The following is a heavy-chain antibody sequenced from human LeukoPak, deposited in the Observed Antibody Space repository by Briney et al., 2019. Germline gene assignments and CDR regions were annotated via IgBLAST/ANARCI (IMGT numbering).Heavy chain of an antibody. V-gene: IGHV3-23*01. CDR3: ATVNRRGYSYGLSYNYMDV. CDR1: GFTFSSYG. J-gene: IGHJ6*03. D-gene: IGHD5-18*01. Sequence: PGGSLRLSCPASGFTFSSYGMSWVRQAPGKGLEWVSAISGSGGSTYYADSVKGRFTISGDNSKNTLYLQMNSLRAEDTAVYYCATVNRRGYSYGLSYNYMDVWSKGTTVTISS. CDR2: ISGSGGST.